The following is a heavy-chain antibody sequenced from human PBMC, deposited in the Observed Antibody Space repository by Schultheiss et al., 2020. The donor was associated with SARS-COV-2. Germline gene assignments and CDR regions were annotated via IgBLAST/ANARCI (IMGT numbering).Heavy chain of an antibody. D-gene: IGHD1-1*01. V-gene: IGHV1-2*02. CDR3: ARSDVAQSPSPT. J-gene: IGHJ4*02. CDR1: GYTFTGYY. Sequence: ASVKVSCRASGYTFTGYYIHWVRQAPGQGLEWMGIINPSGGSTSYAQKFQGRVTMTRDTSISTAYMELSRLRSDDTAVYYCARSDVAQSPSPTWGQGTLVTGSS. CDR2: INPSGGST.